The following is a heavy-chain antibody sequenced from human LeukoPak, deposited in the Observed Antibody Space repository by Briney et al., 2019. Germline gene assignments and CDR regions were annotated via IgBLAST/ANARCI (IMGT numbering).Heavy chain of an antibody. CDR2: ISGSGGST. CDR3: AKDRHYYGSGSFYTYFDY. D-gene: IGHD3-10*01. J-gene: IGHJ4*02. Sequence: PGGSLRLSCAASGFTFNSYAMSWVRQAPGKGLEWVSLISGSGGSTYNADSVKGRFTISRDNSKNTLYLQMNSLRAEDTAVYYCAKDRHYYGSGSFYTYFDYWGQGTLVAVSS. CDR1: GFTFNSYA. V-gene: IGHV3-23*01.